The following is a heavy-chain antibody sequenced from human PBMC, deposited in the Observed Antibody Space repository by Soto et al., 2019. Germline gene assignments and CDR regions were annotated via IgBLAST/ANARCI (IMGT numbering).Heavy chain of an antibody. CDR2: ISAYNGNT. V-gene: IGHV1-18*01. CDR1: GYTFTSYG. CDR3: ARLFVPAGIDHYHLDF. J-gene: IGHJ6*03. Sequence: ASVKVSCKASGYTFTSYGISWVRQAPGQGLEWMGWISAYNGNTNYAQKLQGRVTMTTDTSTSTAYMELRSLRSDDTAVYYCARLFVPAGIDHYHLDFWGQGTSVTGSS. D-gene: IGHD2-2*01.